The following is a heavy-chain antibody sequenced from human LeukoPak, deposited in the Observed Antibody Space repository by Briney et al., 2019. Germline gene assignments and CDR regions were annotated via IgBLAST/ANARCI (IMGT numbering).Heavy chain of an antibody. Sequence: GGFLRLSCAASGFSFSDFSMNWVRQAPGKGLEWVSSISTRSTYIYYADSVKGRFTISRDNGKNSLYLQMHSLRAEDTAVYYCATSAAGPDYWGQGTLVTVSS. D-gene: IGHD6-13*01. CDR3: ATSAAGPDY. CDR2: ISTRSTYI. V-gene: IGHV3-21*01. J-gene: IGHJ4*02. CDR1: GFSFSDFS.